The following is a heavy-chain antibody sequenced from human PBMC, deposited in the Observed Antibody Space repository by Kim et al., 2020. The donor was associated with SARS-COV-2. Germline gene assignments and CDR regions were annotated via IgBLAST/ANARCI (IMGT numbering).Heavy chain of an antibody. D-gene: IGHD1-1*01. CDR2: ISYDGSNK. J-gene: IGHJ4*02. Sequence: GGSLRLSCAASGFTFSSYALHWVRQAPGKGLEWVAVISYDGSNKYYADSVKGRFTISRDNSKNTLYLQMNSLRAEDTAVYYCARFTSGTTEGGVFDYWGQGTLVTVSS. CDR3: ARFTSGTTEGGVFDY. V-gene: IGHV3-30*04. CDR1: GFTFSSYA.